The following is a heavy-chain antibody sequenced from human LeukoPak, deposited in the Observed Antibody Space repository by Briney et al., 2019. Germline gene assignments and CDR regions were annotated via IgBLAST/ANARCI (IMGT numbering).Heavy chain of an antibody. J-gene: IGHJ5*02. Sequence: GASVKVSCKASGGTFSSYAISWVRQAPGQGLEWMGRIIPILGIANYAQKFQGRVTMARNTSISTAYMELSSLRSEDTAVYYCARSVGVATRFDPWGQGTLVTVSS. D-gene: IGHD5-12*01. CDR3: ARSVGVATRFDP. V-gene: IGHV1-69*04. CDR2: IIPILGIA. CDR1: GGTFSSYA.